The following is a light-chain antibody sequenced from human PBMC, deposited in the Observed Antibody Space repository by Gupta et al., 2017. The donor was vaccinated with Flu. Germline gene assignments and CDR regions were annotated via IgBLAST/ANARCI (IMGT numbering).Light chain of an antibody. Sequence: PSSLSPSVGDRVTITCRASHGISSSLNWYQQKPGRAPKLLIYAASSLQSGVPSRFSGSGSGTDFTLTISSLQPEDFATYYCQQSYSTPRTFGQGTKLEIK. J-gene: IGKJ1*01. CDR3: QQSYSTPRT. CDR1: HGISSS. V-gene: IGKV1-39*01. CDR2: AAS.